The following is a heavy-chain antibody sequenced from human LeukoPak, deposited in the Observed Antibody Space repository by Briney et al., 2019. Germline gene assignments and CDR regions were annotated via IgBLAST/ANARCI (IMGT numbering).Heavy chain of an antibody. V-gene: IGHV1-18*01. J-gene: IGHJ4*02. CDR2: ISTYIGNT. CDR3: ARAGAVTTLDF. D-gene: IGHD4-17*01. CDR1: AYTFTSYG. Sequence: ASVKVSFKASAYTFTSYGIALVRQAPGQGLECMGWISTYIGNTNYAQNLQGRVTMTTDTSTSTAYMELRSLRSDDTAVYYCARAGAVTTLDFWGQGTLVTVSS.